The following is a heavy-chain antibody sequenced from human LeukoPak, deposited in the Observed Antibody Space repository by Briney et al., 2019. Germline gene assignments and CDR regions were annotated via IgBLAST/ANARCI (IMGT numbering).Heavy chain of an antibody. CDR2: MNPNSGNT. D-gene: IGHD3-3*01. J-gene: IGHJ6*02. CDR1: GYTFTSYD. CDR3: ARRITIFGVVLYYYYGMDV. Sequence: GASVKVSCKASGYTFTSYDINWVRQATGQGLEWMGWMNPNSGNTGYAQKFQGRVTMTRNTSISTACMELSSLRSEDTAVYYCARRITIFGVVLYYYYGMDVWGQGTTVTVSS. V-gene: IGHV1-8*01.